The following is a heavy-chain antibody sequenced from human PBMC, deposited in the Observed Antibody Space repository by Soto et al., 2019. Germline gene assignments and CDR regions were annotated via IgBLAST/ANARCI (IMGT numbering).Heavy chain of an antibody. CDR3: ARARLGYCTNGVCPDFDY. CDR1: GGSISSGGYY. Sequence: QVQLQESGPGLVKPSQTLSLTCTVSGGSISSGGYYWSWIRQHPGKGLEWIGYIYYSGSTYYNPSLKSRVTISVDTSKNQLSLKLSSVTAADTAVYYCARARLGYCTNGVCPDFDYWGQGTLVTVSS. CDR2: IYYSGST. V-gene: IGHV4-31*03. D-gene: IGHD2-8*01. J-gene: IGHJ4*02.